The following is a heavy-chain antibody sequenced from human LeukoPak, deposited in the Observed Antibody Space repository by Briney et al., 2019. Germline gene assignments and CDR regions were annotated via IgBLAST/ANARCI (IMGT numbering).Heavy chain of an antibody. CDR2: IYTSGST. CDR1: GGSISSYY. CDR3: ARDVSVAVAGDTYFDY. Sequence: PSETLSLTCTVSGGSISSYYWSWIRQPAGKGLEWIGRIYTSGSTNYNPSLKSRVTMSVDTSKNQFSLKLSSVTAADTAVHYCARDVSVAVAGDTYFDYWGQGTLVTVSS. V-gene: IGHV4-4*07. J-gene: IGHJ4*02. D-gene: IGHD6-19*01.